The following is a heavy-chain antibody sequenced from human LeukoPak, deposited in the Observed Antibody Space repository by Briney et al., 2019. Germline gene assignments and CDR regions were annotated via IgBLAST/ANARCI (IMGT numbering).Heavy chain of an antibody. Sequence: PGGSLRLSCAASGLTFNTYWMTWVRQAPGKGLEWVANINRDGSEKNYVGSVRGRFTISRDNTKNSLHLQMNSLTVEDTAVYYCGRGPGYRSDYWGQGTLVTVSS. CDR3: GRGPGYRSDY. J-gene: IGHJ4*02. CDR1: GLTFNTYW. V-gene: IGHV3-7*05. D-gene: IGHD5-12*01. CDR2: INRDGSEK.